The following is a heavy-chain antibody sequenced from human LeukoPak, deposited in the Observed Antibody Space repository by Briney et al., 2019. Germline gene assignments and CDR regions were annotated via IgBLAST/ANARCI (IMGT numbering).Heavy chain of an antibody. V-gene: IGHV4-59*12. D-gene: IGHD3-10*01. CDR2: IYYSGST. J-gene: IGHJ4*02. CDR1: GGSISSYY. CDR3: ARRKKNGSGSIDY. Sequence: KTSETLSLTCTVSGGSISSYYWSWIRQPPGKGLEWIGYIYYSGSTNYNPSLKSRVTISVDTSKNQFSLKLSSVTAADTAVYYCARRKKNGSGSIDYWGQGTLVTVSS.